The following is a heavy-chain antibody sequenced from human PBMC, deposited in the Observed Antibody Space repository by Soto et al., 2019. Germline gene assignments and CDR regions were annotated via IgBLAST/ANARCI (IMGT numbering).Heavy chain of an antibody. V-gene: IGHV4-31*03. Sequence: QVQLQESGPGLVKPSQTLSLTCTVSGGSISSGGYYWSWIRQHPGKGLEWIGYIYYSGSTYYNPSPKSRVTIXXAXSXXQFSLKLSSVTAADTAVYYCARLTFGGVIAFSFDYWGQGTLVTVSS. CDR2: IYYSGST. J-gene: IGHJ4*02. CDR3: ARLTFGGVIAFSFDY. CDR1: GGSISSGGYY. D-gene: IGHD3-16*02.